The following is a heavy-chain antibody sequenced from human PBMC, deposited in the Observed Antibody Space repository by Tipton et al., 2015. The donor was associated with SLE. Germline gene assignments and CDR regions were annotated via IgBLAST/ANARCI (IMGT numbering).Heavy chain of an antibody. CDR2: IYTSGST. V-gene: IGHV4-61*02. CDR3: ARDKGY. J-gene: IGHJ4*02. Sequence: TLSLTCTVSGGSISSGSYYWSWIRQPAGKGLEWIGRIYTSGSTNYNPSLKSRVTISVDTSKNQFSLKLSSVTAADTAVYYCARDKGYWGQGPLVTVSS. CDR1: GGSISSGSYY.